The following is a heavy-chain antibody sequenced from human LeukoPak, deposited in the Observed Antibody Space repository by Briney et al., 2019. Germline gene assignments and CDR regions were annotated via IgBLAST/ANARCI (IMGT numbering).Heavy chain of an antibody. Sequence: ASVKVSSKASGYTFTRYYMHCVRQAPGHGLEWMGIINPSGGSTSYAQKFQGRVTMTRDMSTSTVYMELSSLRSEDTAVYYCARASRSYTFDYWGQGTLVTVSS. V-gene: IGHV1-46*01. CDR1: GYTFTRYY. CDR3: ARASRSYTFDY. CDR2: INPSGGST. D-gene: IGHD2-2*02. J-gene: IGHJ4*02.